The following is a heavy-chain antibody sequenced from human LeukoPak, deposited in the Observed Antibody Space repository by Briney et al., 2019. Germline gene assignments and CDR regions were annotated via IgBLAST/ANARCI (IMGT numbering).Heavy chain of an antibody. V-gene: IGHV4-31*03. Sequence: PSETLSLTCTVSGGSISSGGYYWSWIRQHPGKGLEWIGYIYYSGSTYYNPSLESRVTISVDTSKNQFSLKLSSVTAADTAVYYCARGSSATVYYFDYWGQGTLVTVSS. CDR1: GGSISSGGYY. CDR2: IYYSGST. J-gene: IGHJ4*02. D-gene: IGHD3-3*01. CDR3: ARGSSATVYYFDY.